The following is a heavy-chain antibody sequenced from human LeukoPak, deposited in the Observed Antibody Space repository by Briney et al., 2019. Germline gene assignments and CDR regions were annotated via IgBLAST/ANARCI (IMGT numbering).Heavy chain of an antibody. CDR1: GGSISSSSYY. CDR3: ASGPYSSSWYSAHNWFDP. V-gene: IGHV4-39*01. CDR2: IYYSGSP. J-gene: IGHJ5*02. D-gene: IGHD6-13*01. Sequence: SETLSLTCTVSGGSISSSSYYWGWIRQPPGKGLEWIGSIYYSGSPYYNPSLKSRVTISVDTSKNQFSLKLSSVTAADTAVYYCASGPYSSSWYSAHNWFDPWGQGTLVTVSS.